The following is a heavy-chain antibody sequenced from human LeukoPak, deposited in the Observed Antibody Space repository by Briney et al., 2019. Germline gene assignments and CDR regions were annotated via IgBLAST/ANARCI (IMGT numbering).Heavy chain of an antibody. J-gene: IGHJ4*02. Sequence: GGSLRLSCAASGFTFSSYDIHWVRQAAGEGLEWVSAIGSGGDPFYAGSVKGRFTISRENAKNSLYLQINSLRAGDTAVYYCARGASSGFDYWGQGTLVTVSS. CDR3: ARGASSGFDY. V-gene: IGHV3-13*05. CDR2: IGSGGDP. CDR1: GFTFSSYD. D-gene: IGHD6-19*01.